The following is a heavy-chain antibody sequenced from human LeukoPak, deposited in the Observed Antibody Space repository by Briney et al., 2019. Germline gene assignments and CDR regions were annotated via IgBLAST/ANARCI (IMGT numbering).Heavy chain of an antibody. CDR1: GYTFTSYY. CDR2: INPSGGST. D-gene: IGHD6-6*01. J-gene: IGHJ6*03. Sequence: ASVKVSCKASGYTFTSYYMHWVRQAPGQGLEWMGIINPSGGSTSYAQKFQGRVTMTRDMSTSTVYMELSSLRSEDTAVYYCARSSGAARPSLGYYMDVWGKGTTVTVSS. V-gene: IGHV1-46*01. CDR3: ARSSGAARPSLGYYMDV.